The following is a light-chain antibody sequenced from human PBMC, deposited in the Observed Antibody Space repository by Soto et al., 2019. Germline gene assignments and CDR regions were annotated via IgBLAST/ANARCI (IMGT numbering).Light chain of an antibody. CDR1: QSVLYSSNNKNY. Sequence: DIVMTQSPDSLAVSLGERATINCKSSQSVLYSSNNKNYLAWYQQKPGQPPKLLIYWASTRESGVPDRFSGSGSGTDFTLTIRSLQAEDVAVYYCQQYYSTTSCTFGQGTKVEIK. CDR2: WAS. CDR3: QQYYSTTSCT. J-gene: IGKJ1*01. V-gene: IGKV4-1*01.